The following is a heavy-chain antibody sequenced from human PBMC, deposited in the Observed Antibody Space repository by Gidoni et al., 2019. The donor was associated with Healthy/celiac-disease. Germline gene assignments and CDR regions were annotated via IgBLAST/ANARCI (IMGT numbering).Heavy chain of an antibody. D-gene: IGHD2-15*01. CDR2: LSYDGSNK. J-gene: IGHJ4*02. V-gene: IGHV3-30*18. Sequence: QVQLVESGGGVVQPARSLSLSCAASGFTFSSYAMHSVRQATGKGLEWVAVLSYDGSNKYYADSVKGRFTISRDNSKNTLYLQMNSLRAEDTAVYYCAKDQQSLGCSGGSCYSGPFDYWGQGTLVTVSS. CDR3: AKDQQSLGCSGGSCYSGPFDY. CDR1: GFTFSSYA.